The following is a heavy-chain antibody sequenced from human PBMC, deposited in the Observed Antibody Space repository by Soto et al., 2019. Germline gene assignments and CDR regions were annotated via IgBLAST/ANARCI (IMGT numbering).Heavy chain of an antibody. CDR2: ISHSGTV. V-gene: IGHV4-4*02. J-gene: IGHJ4*02. Sequence: SETLSLTCDVSSVSITSSNWWTWVRQPPGKGLEWLGKISHSGTVNYNATLRSRVTISVDKPKNQLSLKLMSATAADTAVYYCARDYDGFDYWGPGILVTVSS. CDR1: SVSITSSNW. CDR3: ARDYDGFDY. D-gene: IGHD3-16*01.